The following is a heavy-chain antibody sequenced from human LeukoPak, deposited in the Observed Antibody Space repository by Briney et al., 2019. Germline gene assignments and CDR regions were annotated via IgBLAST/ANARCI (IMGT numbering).Heavy chain of an antibody. D-gene: IGHD1-26*01. CDR3: AKDYSGSYYYYGMDV. V-gene: IGHV3-30*18. Sequence: GRSLRLSCAASGFTFSSYGMHWVRQAPGKELEWVAVISYDGSNKYYADSVKGRFTISRDNSKNTLYLQMNSLRAEDTAVYYCAKDYSGSYYYYGMDVWGQGTTVTVSS. CDR1: GFTFSSYG. CDR2: ISYDGSNK. J-gene: IGHJ6*02.